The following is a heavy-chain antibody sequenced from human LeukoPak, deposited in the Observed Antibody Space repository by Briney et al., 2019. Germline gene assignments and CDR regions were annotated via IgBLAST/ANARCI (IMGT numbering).Heavy chain of an antibody. D-gene: IGHD2-2*01. CDR1: GGIFSSYA. V-gene: IGHV1-18*01. Sequence: ASVKVSCKASGGIFSSYAISWVRQAPGQGLEWMGWISAYNGNTNYAQKLQGRVTMTTDTSTSTAYMELRSLRSDDTAVYYCARVYCSSTSCYSSDYWGQGTLVTVSS. CDR2: ISAYNGNT. J-gene: IGHJ4*02. CDR3: ARVYCSSTSCYSSDY.